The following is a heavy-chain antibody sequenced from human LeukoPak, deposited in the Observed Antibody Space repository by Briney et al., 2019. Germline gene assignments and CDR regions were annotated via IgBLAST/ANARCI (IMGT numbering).Heavy chain of an antibody. D-gene: IGHD3-22*01. V-gene: IGHV7-4-1*02. CDR1: GYTSTSNA. Sequence: ASVKVSCKASGYTSTSNAMTWVRQAPGQGLEWMGWINTNTGNPTYAQGFTGRFVFSLDTSVSTAYLQISSLKAEDTAVYYCARGQDYYDSSGYYNGDAFDIWGQGTMVTVSS. CDR3: ARGQDYYDSSGYYNGDAFDI. J-gene: IGHJ3*02. CDR2: INTNTGNP.